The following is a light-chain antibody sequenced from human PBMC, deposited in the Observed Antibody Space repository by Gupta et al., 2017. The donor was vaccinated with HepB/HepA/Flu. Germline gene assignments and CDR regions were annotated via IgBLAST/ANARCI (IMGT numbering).Light chain of an antibody. Sequence: DVVLTQAPLYLTVTLGRPASISCRSSQSLVYSDGNTYLNWFHQRPGQPPRRLIFKVSNRDSGVPDRFSGSGSVTYFTLTISRVEAEDVGLYYCMQGTHWPTFGQGTKVEIK. V-gene: IGKV2-30*01. CDR3: MQGTHWPT. CDR1: QSLVYSDGNTY. J-gene: IGKJ1*01. CDR2: KVS.